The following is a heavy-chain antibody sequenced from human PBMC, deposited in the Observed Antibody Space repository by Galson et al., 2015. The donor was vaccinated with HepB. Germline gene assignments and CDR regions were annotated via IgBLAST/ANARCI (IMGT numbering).Heavy chain of an antibody. Sequence: SLRLSCAASGFTFSSYGMHWVRQAPGKGLEWVAVISYDGSNKYYADSVKGRFTISRDNSKNTLYLQMNSLRAEDTAVYYCAKWVSGYSGYYGSSGYDFDVWGQGTLVTVSS. CDR3: AKWVSGYSGYYGSSGYDFDV. J-gene: IGHJ4*02. CDR2: ISYDGSNK. D-gene: IGHD5-12*01. CDR1: GFTFSSYG. V-gene: IGHV3-30*18.